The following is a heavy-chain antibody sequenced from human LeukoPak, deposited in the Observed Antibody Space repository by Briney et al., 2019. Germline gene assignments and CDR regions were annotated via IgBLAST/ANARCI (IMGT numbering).Heavy chain of an antibody. CDR1: GDSFSSHY. CDR2: ISHIGRT. V-gene: IGHV4-59*11. CDR3: ARHLVTVTKGFDI. J-gene: IGHJ3*02. Sequence: PSETLSLTCAVSGDSFSSHYWTWIRQSPGTGLEWIGYISHIGRTNYNPSLKSRVTISIDTSKNQFSLKLRSVTAADTAVYYCARHLVTVTKGFDIWGQGTMVSVSS. D-gene: IGHD4-17*01.